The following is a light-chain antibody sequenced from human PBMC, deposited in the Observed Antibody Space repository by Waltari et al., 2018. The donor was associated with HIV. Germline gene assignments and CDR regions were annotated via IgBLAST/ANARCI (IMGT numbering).Light chain of an antibody. V-gene: IGLV3-10*01. CDR2: EDS. CDR1: ALPKKY. CDR3: YSTDNSGHHRV. Sequence: SYELTQPPSVAVSPGQTARITCTGDALPKKYASWYQQKSGQAPVLVIYEDSKRPSGFPEGFSGSSSGTTATLTISGAQVEGEADYYCYSTDNSGHHRVFGTGTKLTVL. J-gene: IGLJ2*01.